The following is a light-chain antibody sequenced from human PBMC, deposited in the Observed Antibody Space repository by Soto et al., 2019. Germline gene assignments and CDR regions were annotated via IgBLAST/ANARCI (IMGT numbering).Light chain of an antibody. J-gene: IGLJ1*01. V-gene: IGLV2-8*01. Sequence: QSVLTQPPSASGSPGQSVTISCTGTSSDVGGYNYVSWYQQHPGKAPKLMIYEVTKRPSGVPDRFSASKSGNTASLTVSGLQGEDEADYYCSSYAGSNNYVFGTGTKLTVL. CDR2: EVT. CDR3: SSYAGSNNYV. CDR1: SSDVGGYNY.